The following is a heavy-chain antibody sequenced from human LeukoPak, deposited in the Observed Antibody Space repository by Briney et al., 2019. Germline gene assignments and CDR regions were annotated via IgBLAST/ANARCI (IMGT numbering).Heavy chain of an antibody. CDR2: IIPIFGTA. V-gene: IGHV1-69*05. D-gene: IGHD3-22*01. Sequence: GASVKVSCKASGYTFTSYAISWVRQATGQGLEWMGGIIPIFGTANYAQKFQGRVTITTDESTSTAYMELSSLRSEDTAVYYCATAPWDSSGYQPYFDYWGQGTLVTVSS. CDR1: GYTFTSYA. J-gene: IGHJ4*02. CDR3: ATAPWDSSGYQPYFDY.